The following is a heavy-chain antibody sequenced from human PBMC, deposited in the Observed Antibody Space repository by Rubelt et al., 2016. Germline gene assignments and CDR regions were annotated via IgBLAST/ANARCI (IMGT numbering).Heavy chain of an antibody. V-gene: IGHV4-34*11. J-gene: IGHJ6*02. CDR1: GGSFSGYY. CDR2: IYYSGST. Sequence: QVQLQQWGAGLLKPSETLSLTCAVYGGSFSGYYWSWIRQPPGKGLEWIGYIYYSGSTNYNPSLKSRVTISVDTSKNQVSLKLSSVTAADTAVYYCARDIMDVWGQGTTVTVSS. CDR3: ARDIMDV.